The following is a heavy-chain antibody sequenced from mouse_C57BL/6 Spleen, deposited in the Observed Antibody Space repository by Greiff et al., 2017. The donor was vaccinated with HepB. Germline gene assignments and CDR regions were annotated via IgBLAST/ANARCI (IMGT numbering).Heavy chain of an antibody. Sequence: EVQLQQSGPVLVKPGASVKMSCKASGYTFTDYYMNWVKQSHGKSLEWIGVINPYNGGTSYNQKFKGKATLTVDKSSSTAYMELNSLTSEDSAVYYCARPSYYSNYPFAYWGQGTLVTVSA. CDR3: ARPSYYSNYPFAY. V-gene: IGHV1-19*01. J-gene: IGHJ3*01. CDR1: GYTFTDYY. D-gene: IGHD2-5*01. CDR2: INPYNGGT.